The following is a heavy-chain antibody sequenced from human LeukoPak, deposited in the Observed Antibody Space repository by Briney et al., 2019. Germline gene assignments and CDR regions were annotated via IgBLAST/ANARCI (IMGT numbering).Heavy chain of an antibody. CDR1: GGTFSSYA. Sequence: SVKVSCKASGGTFSSYAISWVRQAPGQGLEWMGGIIPIFGTANYAQKFQGRVTITTDESTSTAYMELSSLRSEDTAVYYCARVRAPYQLLYGSFDYWSQGTLVTVSS. J-gene: IGHJ4*02. CDR2: IIPIFGTA. D-gene: IGHD2-2*02. V-gene: IGHV1-69*05. CDR3: ARVRAPYQLLYGSFDY.